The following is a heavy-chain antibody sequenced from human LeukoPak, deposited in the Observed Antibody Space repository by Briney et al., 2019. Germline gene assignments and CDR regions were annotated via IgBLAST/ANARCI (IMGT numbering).Heavy chain of an antibody. J-gene: IGHJ4*02. CDR3: ARGPGFPYLDY. CDR1: GGLFSGYY. D-gene: IGHD2-15*01. CDR2: VNHSGST. V-gene: IGHV4-34*01. Sequence: AETLSLTCAVYGGLFSGYYWSGIRQPRGKGLEWIGEVNHSGSTNYNASLKSRVTISIGTSKNHLSLKLTSVTAADTAVYYCARGPGFPYLDYWGQGTLVTVSS.